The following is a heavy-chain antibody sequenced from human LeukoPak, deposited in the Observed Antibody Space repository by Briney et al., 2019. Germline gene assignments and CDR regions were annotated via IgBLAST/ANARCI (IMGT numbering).Heavy chain of an antibody. V-gene: IGHV4-34*01. J-gene: IGHJ4*02. CDR2: INHSGSA. CDR1: DGSFSGYY. CDR3: AREEAARLGKSFNY. D-gene: IGHD6-6*01. Sequence: PSETLSLTCAVSDGSFSGYYWTLIRQPPGKGLEWIGEINHSGSANYNPSLMSRVTISLDTSKNHFSLNLSSVTAADTAVYYCAREEAARLGKSFNYWGQGTLVTVSS.